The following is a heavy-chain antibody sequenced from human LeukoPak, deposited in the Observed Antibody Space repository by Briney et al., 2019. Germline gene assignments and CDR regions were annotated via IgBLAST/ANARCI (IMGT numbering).Heavy chain of an antibody. CDR1: GFSISGYW. CDR3: YSATPDY. D-gene: IGHD2-15*01. CDR2: IKQDGSEK. V-gene: IGHV3-7*01. J-gene: IGHJ4*02. Sequence: GGSLRLSCAASGFSISGYWMSWDRQAPGKGLEWVANIKQDGSEKNYVGSVKGRFTISRDNAKNSLYLEMDSLRAEDTAVYYCYSATPDYWGQGTLVTVSS.